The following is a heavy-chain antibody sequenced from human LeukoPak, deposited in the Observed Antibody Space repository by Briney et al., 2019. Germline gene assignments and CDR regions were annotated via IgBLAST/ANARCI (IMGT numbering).Heavy chain of an antibody. J-gene: IGHJ6*03. CDR1: GYTFTGYY. V-gene: IGHV1-2*02. Sequence: ASVKVSCKASGYTFTGYYMHWVRQAPGQGLEWMGWINPNSGGTNYAQKFQGRVTMTRDTSISTAYVELSRLRSDDTAVYYCARDVTVWSIAAAGNYYYMDVWGKGTTVTVSS. CDR3: ARDVTVWSIAAAGNYYYMDV. D-gene: IGHD6-13*01. CDR2: INPNSGGT.